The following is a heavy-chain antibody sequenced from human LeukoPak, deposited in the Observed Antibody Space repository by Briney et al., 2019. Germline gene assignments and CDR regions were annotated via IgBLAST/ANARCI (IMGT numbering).Heavy chain of an antibody. J-gene: IGHJ4*02. D-gene: IGHD4-17*01. CDR1: GFTFSSYS. Sequence: GGSLRLSCAASGFTFSSYSMNWVRQAPGKGLEWVSYISSSSSTIYYADSVKGRFTISRDDAKNLLYLDMNSLRAEDTAVYYCARGHTAVTRHFDFWGQGTLVTVSS. CDR2: ISSSSSTI. CDR3: ARGHTAVTRHFDF. V-gene: IGHV3-48*04.